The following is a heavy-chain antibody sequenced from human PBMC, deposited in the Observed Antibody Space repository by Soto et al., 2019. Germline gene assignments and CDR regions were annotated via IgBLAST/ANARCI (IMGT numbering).Heavy chain of an antibody. CDR2: IYYSGST. J-gene: IGHJ6*03. CDR3: ARGNYDILTGYYSDTYYYYMDV. CDR1: GGSISSYY. Sequence: SETLSLTCTVSGGSISSYYWTWIRQPPGKGLEWIGYIYYSGSTNYNPSLKSRVTISVATSKTQFSLKLSSVTAADTAVYYCARGNYDILTGYYSDTYYYYMDVWGKGTTVTVSS. D-gene: IGHD3-9*01. V-gene: IGHV4-59*12.